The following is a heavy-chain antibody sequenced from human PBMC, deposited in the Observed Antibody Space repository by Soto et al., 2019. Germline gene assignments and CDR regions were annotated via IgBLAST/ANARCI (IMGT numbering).Heavy chain of an antibody. J-gene: IGHJ6*02. V-gene: IGHV3-23*01. Sequence: GGSLRLSCAATGFTFSVYAMTWVRQAPGKGLEWVSAVTANGGSTYSADSVKGRFTISRDNSKSTLFLQMNSLRAEGTAVYYCASLGVGDWANYYYYYGMDVWGQGTTVTVSS. CDR3: ASLGVGDWANYYYYYGMDV. CDR2: VTANGGST. D-gene: IGHD2-21*02. CDR1: GFTFSVYA.